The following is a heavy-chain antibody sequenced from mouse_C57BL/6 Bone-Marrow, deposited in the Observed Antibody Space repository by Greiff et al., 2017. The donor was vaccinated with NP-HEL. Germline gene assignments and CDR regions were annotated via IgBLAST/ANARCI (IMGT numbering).Heavy chain of an antibody. V-gene: IGHV1-54*01. D-gene: IGHD2-1*01. Sequence: QVQLKESGAELVRPGTSVKVSCKASGYAFTNYLIEWVKQRPGQGLAWIGVINPGSGGTNYNEKFKGKATLTADKSSSTAYMQLSSLTSEDSAVYFCARGIYYGNYLAWFAYWGQGTLVTVSA. J-gene: IGHJ3*01. CDR3: ARGIYYGNYLAWFAY. CDR2: INPGSGGT. CDR1: GYAFTNYL.